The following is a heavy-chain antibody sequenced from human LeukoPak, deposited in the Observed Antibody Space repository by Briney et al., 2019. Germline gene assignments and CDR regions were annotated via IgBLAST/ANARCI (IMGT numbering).Heavy chain of an antibody. Sequence: GGSLRLSCAGSGFTFSSYPLYWVRQSPGRGLQYVSGISNNGGSTYYTTSVKGRFTISRDNSKNTLYLQMGSLRAEDMAVYYCARRAGSFYASSSYYMDVWGKGTTVTVSS. CDR1: GFTFSSYP. V-gene: IGHV3-64*01. J-gene: IGHJ6*03. CDR2: ISNNGGST. D-gene: IGHD3-10*01. CDR3: ARRAGSFYASSSYYMDV.